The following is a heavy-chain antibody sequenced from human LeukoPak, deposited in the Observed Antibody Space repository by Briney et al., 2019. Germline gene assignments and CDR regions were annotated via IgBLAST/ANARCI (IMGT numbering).Heavy chain of an antibody. CDR1: GGSISSSSYY. CDR2: IYYSGST. V-gene: IGHV4-39*01. Sequence: SETLSLTCTVSGGSISSSSYYWGWIRQPPGKGLEWLGSIYYSGSTYYNPSLKSRVTISVDTSKKQFSLKLSSVTAADTAVYYCARGAGGYCSGGSCYSGDWFDPWGQGTLVTVSS. CDR3: ARGAGGYCSGGSCYSGDWFDP. J-gene: IGHJ5*02. D-gene: IGHD2-15*01.